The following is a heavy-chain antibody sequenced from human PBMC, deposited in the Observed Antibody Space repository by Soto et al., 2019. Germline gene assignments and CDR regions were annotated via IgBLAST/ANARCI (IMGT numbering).Heavy chain of an antibody. V-gene: IGHV4-59*01. CDR2: IYYSGST. CDR1: GGSISSYY. Sequence: SETLSLTCTVSGGSISSYYWSWIRQPPGKGLEWIGYIYYSGSTNYNPSLKSRVTISVDTSKNQFSLKLSSVTAADTAVYYCARIALRYYDTSGSPYFDYWGQGTLVTVSS. D-gene: IGHD3-22*01. J-gene: IGHJ4*02. CDR3: ARIALRYYDTSGSPYFDY.